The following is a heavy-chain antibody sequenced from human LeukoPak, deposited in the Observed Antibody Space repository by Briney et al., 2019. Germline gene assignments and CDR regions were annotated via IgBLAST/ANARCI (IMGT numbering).Heavy chain of an antibody. D-gene: IGHD3-10*01. CDR3: ARGNLWFGEFDY. CDR2: IYTSGST. V-gene: IGHV4-61*02. CDR1: GGSISSGSYY. Sequence: SETLSLXCTVSGGSISSGSYYWSWIRQPAGKGLEWIGRIYTSGSTNYNPSLKSRVTISVDTSKNQFSLKLSSVTAADTAVYYCARGNLWFGEFDYWGQGTLVTVSS. J-gene: IGHJ4*02.